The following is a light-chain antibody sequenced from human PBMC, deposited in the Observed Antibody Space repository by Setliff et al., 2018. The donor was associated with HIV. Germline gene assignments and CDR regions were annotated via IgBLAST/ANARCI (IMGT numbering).Light chain of an antibody. V-gene: IGLV2-14*01. J-gene: IGLJ1*01. Sequence: QSVLTQPASVSGSPGQSITISCTGTSSDVGGYNYVSWYQQHPGKAPKLMISDVSKRPSGVSSRFSGSKSGNTASLTISGLQTEDEADYYCSSYTSSSTYVFGTGTQLTVL. CDR2: DVS. CDR3: SSYTSSSTYV. CDR1: SSDVGGYNY.